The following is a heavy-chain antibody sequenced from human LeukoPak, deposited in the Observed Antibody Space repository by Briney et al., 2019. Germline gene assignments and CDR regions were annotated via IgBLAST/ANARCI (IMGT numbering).Heavy chain of an antibody. CDR1: GGTFSSYA. V-gene: IGHV1-69*13. CDR3: ARGFTYYYDSSGYPFDY. D-gene: IGHD3-22*01. J-gene: IGHJ4*02. CDR2: IIPIFGTA. Sequence: SVKVSFKASGGTFSSYAISWVRQAPGQGLEWMGGIIPIFGTANYAQKFQGRVTITADESTSTAYMELSSLRSEDTAVYYCARGFTYYYDSSGYPFDYWGQGTLVTVSS.